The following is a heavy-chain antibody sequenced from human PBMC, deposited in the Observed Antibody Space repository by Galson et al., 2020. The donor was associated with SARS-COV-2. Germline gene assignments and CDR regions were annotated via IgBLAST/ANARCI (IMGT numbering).Heavy chain of an antibody. CDR1: GFTFSSYA. CDR3: ARDPGRYGRYYNKDI. J-gene: IGHJ6*03. CDR2: ISYDGSNK. Sequence: GGSLRLSCAASGFTFSSYAMHWVRQAPGKGLEWVAVISYDGSNKYYADSVKGRFTISRDNSKNTLYLQMNSLRAEDTAVYYCARDPGRYGRYYNKDIWGKGTTVSVSS. D-gene: IGHD3-16*01. V-gene: IGHV3-30*01.